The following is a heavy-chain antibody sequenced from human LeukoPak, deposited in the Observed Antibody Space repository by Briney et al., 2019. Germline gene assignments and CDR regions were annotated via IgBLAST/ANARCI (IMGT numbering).Heavy chain of an antibody. CDR1: GSAFSSYA. V-gene: IGHV3-23*01. Sequence: GGSLRLSCAASGSAFSSYAMTWVRQAPGKGLEWVSSIIGTGSNTYYADSVKGRFTISRDNSRYTLYLQMNSLRAEDTAVYYCARAFCGGVCYSGWFDPWGQGTLVTVSS. CDR3: ARAFCGGVCYSGWFDP. J-gene: IGHJ5*02. CDR2: IIGTGSNT. D-gene: IGHD2-21*02.